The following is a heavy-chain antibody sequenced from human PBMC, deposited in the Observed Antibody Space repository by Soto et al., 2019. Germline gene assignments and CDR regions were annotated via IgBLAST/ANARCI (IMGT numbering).Heavy chain of an antibody. CDR2: INYSGST. CDR3: ARGVVYRDVGLAYGMDV. D-gene: IGHD3-22*01. Sequence: SETLSLTCAVYGESFSNHYWTWIRQSPGKGLEWVGEINYSGSTRYDWSLGSRVTISVDTSKNQFSLMVTSVTAEDTAVYYCARGVVYRDVGLAYGMDVWGQGTTVTVSS. J-gene: IGHJ6*02. V-gene: IGHV4-34*01. CDR1: GESFSNHY.